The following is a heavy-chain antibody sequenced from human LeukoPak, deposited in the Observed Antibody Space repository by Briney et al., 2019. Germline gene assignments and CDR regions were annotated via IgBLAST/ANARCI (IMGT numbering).Heavy chain of an antibody. J-gene: IGHJ4*02. D-gene: IGHD6-6*01. Sequence: ASVKVSCKASGYTFTGYYMHWVRQAPGQGLEWMGWINPNRGGTNYAQKFQGRVTTTRDTSISTAYMELSRLRSDDTAVYYCARDVGGYSSSSGGYWGQGTLVTVSS. CDR2: INPNRGGT. CDR1: GYTFTGYY. V-gene: IGHV1-2*02. CDR3: ARDVGGYSSSSGGY.